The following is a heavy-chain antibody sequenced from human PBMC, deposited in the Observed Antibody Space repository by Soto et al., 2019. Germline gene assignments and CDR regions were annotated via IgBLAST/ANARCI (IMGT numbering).Heavy chain of an antibody. CDR1: GFTVISYS. J-gene: IGHJ4*02. CDR3: ARALINLYYYDSSGYPPVFDY. CDR2: ISSSSSTI. V-gene: IGHV3-48*02. Sequence: PGGSLRLSCAASGFTVISYSMNWVRQAPGKGLEWVSYISSSSSTIYYADSVKGRFTISRDNAKNSLYLQMNSLRDEDTAVYYCARALINLYYYDSSGYPPVFDYWGQGTLVTVSS. D-gene: IGHD3-22*01.